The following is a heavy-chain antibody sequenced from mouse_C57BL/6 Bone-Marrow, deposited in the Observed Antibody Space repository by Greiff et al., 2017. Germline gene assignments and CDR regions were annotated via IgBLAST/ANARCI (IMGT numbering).Heavy chain of an antibody. CDR1: GFNIKDDY. CDR3: TYTIGFAY. J-gene: IGHJ3*01. D-gene: IGHD5-1-1*01. V-gene: IGHV14-4*01. CDR2: VDPEYGDA. Sequence: VQLQQSGAELVRPGASVKLSCTASGFNIKDDYMHWVKQRPEQGMDWIGWVDPEYGDAEYASKFQGKDTITADTSSNTAYLQLSSLTAEDDAVYYWTYTIGFAYWGQGTLVTVSA.